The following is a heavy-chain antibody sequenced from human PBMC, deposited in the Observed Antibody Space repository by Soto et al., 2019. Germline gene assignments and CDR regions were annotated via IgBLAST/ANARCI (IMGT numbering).Heavy chain of an antibody. Sequence: QLQLQESGPGLVKPSETLSLTCTVSGGSISSSSYYWGWIRQPPGKGLEWIGSIYYSGSTYYNPSLKSRVTISVDTSKNQFSLKLSSVTAADTAVYYCARRRYSSGWYYFDYWGQGTLVTVSS. D-gene: IGHD6-19*01. CDR3: ARRRYSSGWYYFDY. CDR2: IYYSGST. J-gene: IGHJ4*02. CDR1: GGSISSSSYY. V-gene: IGHV4-39*01.